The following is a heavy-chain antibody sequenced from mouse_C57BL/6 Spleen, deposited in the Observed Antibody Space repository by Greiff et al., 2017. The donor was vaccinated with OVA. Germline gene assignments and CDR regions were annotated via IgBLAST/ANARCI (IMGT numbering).Heavy chain of an antibody. Sequence: QVQLQQPWAELVRPGSSVKLSCKASGYTFTSYWLAWVQQRPGQGLEWIGNLYPSDSETHYNQKFKDNATLTVDKSSSTAYMQLSSLTSEDSAVYYCARVGYDGRAYYFDYWGQGTTLTVSS. CDR1: GYTFTSYW. D-gene: IGHD2-2*01. V-gene: IGHV1-61*01. CDR3: ARVGYDGRAYYFDY. CDR2: LYPSDSET. J-gene: IGHJ2*01.